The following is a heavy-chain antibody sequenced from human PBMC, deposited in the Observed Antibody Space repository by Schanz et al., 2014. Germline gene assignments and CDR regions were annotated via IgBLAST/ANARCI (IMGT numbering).Heavy chain of an antibody. V-gene: IGHV3-30*04. CDR2: VPFDGSQK. Sequence: QAQLVDSGGGVVQPGRSLRLSCAASGFTFRSYALHWVRQAPGKGLEWVAFVPFDGSQKFYADSVKGRVTISRDKSKNTVYLQMNSLRPGDTAVYYCARESSNDIVLVPGAVFDHWGQGILVTVSS. CDR3: ARESSNDIVLVPGAVFDH. J-gene: IGHJ4*02. D-gene: IGHD2-2*01. CDR1: GFTFRSYA.